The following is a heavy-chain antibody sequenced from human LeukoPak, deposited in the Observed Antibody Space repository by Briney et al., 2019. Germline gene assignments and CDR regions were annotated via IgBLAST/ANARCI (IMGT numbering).Heavy chain of an antibody. V-gene: IGHV1-46*01. CDR1: GYTFTSYY. CDR2: INPSGGST. CDR3: AKTPCSSWTTRNYYMDV. D-gene: IGHD6-13*01. Sequence: GASVKVSCKASGYTFTSYYMHWVRQAPGQGLEWMGIINPSGGSTSYAQKFQGRVTMTRDMSTSTVYMELSSLRSEDTAVYYCAKTPCSSWTTRNYYMDVWGKGTTVTVSS. J-gene: IGHJ6*03.